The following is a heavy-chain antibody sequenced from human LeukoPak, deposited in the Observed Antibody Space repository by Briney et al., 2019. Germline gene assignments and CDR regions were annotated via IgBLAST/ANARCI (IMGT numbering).Heavy chain of an antibody. Sequence: SETLSLTCTVSGGSVSNGSYYWSWIRQPPGKGLEWIGYIYYSGSTNYNPSLKSRVTISVDTSKNQFSLKLSSVTAADTAVYYCARVAESRYSSSWYHHYYYGMDVWGQGTTVTVSS. J-gene: IGHJ6*02. CDR2: IYYSGST. CDR1: GGSVSNGSYY. CDR3: ARVAESRYSSSWYHHYYYGMDV. V-gene: IGHV4-61*01. D-gene: IGHD6-13*01.